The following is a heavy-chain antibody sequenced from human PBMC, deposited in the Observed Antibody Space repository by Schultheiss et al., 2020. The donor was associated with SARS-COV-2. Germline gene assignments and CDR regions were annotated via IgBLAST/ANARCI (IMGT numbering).Heavy chain of an antibody. CDR1: GFTFSSYS. Sequence: GGSLRLSCAASGFTFSSYSMNWVRQAPGKGLEWVSAISGSGGSTYYADSVKGRFTISRDNSKNTLYLQMNSLRAEDTAVYYCAKDWGSTTVVTPLLDYWGQGTLVTVSS. D-gene: IGHD4-23*01. CDR3: AKDWGSTTVVTPLLDY. J-gene: IGHJ4*02. CDR2: ISGSGGST. V-gene: IGHV3-23*01.